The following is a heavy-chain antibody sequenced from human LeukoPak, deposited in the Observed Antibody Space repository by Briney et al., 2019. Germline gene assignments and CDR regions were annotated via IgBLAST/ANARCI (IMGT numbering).Heavy chain of an antibody. Sequence: GGSLRLSCAASGFTFSSYWMHWVRQAPGRGLVWVSRTNSDGSSTSYADSVKGRFTISRDNAKNTLYLQMNSLRAEDTAVYYCAREDGSYRFDYWGQGTLVTVSS. CDR1: GFTFSSYW. V-gene: IGHV3-74*01. D-gene: IGHD3-16*02. CDR3: AREDGSYRFDY. CDR2: TNSDGSST. J-gene: IGHJ4*02.